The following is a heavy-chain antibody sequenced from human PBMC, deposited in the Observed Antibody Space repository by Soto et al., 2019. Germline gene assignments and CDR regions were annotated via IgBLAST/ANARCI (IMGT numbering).Heavy chain of an antibody. Sequence: PGESLKISCKGSGYTFTTYWIAWVRQMPGKGLEWMGIIYPGDSDTKYSPSFQGQVTISADKSISTAYLQWSNLKASGSATYYCARSGSGTYERSKYYFYGMDVWGQGATVTVSS. CDR1: GYTFTTYW. J-gene: IGHJ6*02. D-gene: IGHD3-10*01. V-gene: IGHV5-51*01. CDR3: ARSGSGTYERSKYYFYGMDV. CDR2: IYPGDSDT.